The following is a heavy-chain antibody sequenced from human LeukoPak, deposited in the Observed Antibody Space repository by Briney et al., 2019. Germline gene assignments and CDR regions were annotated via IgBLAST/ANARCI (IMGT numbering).Heavy chain of an antibody. CDR1: GFTFSGYV. Sequence: GGSLRLSCAASGFTFSGYVMHWVRQAPGKGLEYVSAISKNGDNTYYADAVKGRFTISRDNSNNMLYLQMGSLRAEDTATYYCARGGGPLGYYFGMDVWGQGTTVTVSS. J-gene: IGHJ6*02. V-gene: IGHV3-64*02. CDR2: ISKNGDNT. D-gene: IGHD3-16*01. CDR3: ARGGGPLGYYFGMDV.